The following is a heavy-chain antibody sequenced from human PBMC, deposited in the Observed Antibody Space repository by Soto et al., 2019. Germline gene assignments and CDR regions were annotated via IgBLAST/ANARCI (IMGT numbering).Heavy chain of an antibody. Sequence: GASVKVSCKASGYTFTSYGISWVRQAPGQGLEWMGWISAYNGNTNYAQKLQGRVTMTTDTSTSTAYMELRSLRSDDTAVYYCARDLEGIAVAGDFDYWGQGTLVTVSS. CDR2: ISAYNGNT. V-gene: IGHV1-18*01. D-gene: IGHD6-19*01. J-gene: IGHJ4*02. CDR1: GYTFTSYG. CDR3: ARDLEGIAVAGDFDY.